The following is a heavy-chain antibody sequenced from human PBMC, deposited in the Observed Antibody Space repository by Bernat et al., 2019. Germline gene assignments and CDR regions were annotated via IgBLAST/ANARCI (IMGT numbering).Heavy chain of an antibody. Sequence: QVQLVESGGGVVQPGRSLRLSCAASGFTFSSYGMHWVRQAPGKGLEWVAVIWYDGSNKYYADSVKGRFTISRDNSKITLYLQMNSLRAEDTAVYYCARDGWEYSSSTDYYYMDVWGKGTTVTVSS. CDR3: ARDGWEYSSSTDYYYMDV. CDR2: IWYDGSNK. J-gene: IGHJ6*03. CDR1: GFTFSSYG. V-gene: IGHV3-33*01. D-gene: IGHD6-6*01.